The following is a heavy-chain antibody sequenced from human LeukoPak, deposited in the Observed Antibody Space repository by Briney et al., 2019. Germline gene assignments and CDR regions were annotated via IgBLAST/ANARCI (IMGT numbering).Heavy chain of an antibody. Sequence: PSETLSLTCAVYGESFSGYYWSWIRQPPGKGLEWIGEINHSGSTNYNPSVKSRVTISVDTSKNQFSLKLSSVTAADTAVYYCARGTLSVDYGGHLRERNNYYNMDVWGKGTTVTVSS. V-gene: IGHV4-34*01. J-gene: IGHJ6*03. D-gene: IGHD4-23*01. CDR3: ARGTLSVDYGGHLRERNNYYNMDV. CDR2: INHSGST. CDR1: GESFSGYY.